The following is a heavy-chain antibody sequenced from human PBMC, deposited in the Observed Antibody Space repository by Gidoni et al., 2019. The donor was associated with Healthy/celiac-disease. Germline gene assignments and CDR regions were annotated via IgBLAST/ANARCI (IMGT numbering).Heavy chain of an antibody. CDR2: INPNSGGT. CDR3: ARVGPDFEKLELLLYYFDY. D-gene: IGHD1-7*01. V-gene: IGHV1-2*02. CDR1: GYTFTGYY. Sequence: QVQLVQSGAEVKKPGASVKVSCKASGYTFTGYYMHWVRQAPGQGLEWMGWINPNSGGTNYAQKFQGRVTMTRDTSISTAYMELSRLRSDDTAVYYCARVGPDFEKLELLLYYFDYWGQGTLVTVSS. J-gene: IGHJ4*02.